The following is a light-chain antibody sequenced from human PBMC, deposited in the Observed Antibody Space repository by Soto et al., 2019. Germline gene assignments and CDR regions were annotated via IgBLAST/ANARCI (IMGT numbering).Light chain of an antibody. CDR3: QKYNSFWT. V-gene: IGKV1-5*01. CDR2: DAS. J-gene: IGKJ1*01. CDR1: QTISNW. Sequence: DIQMTQSPSTLSASVGDRVTISCRASQTISNWLAWYQQKPGKAPKLLIYDASSLESGVPSRFSGRGSGTEFTLTISSLQPEDFATYYCQKYNSFWTFGQGTKVDIK.